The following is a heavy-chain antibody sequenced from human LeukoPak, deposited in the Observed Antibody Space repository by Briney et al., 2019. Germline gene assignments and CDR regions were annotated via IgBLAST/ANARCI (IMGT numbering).Heavy chain of an antibody. V-gene: IGHV3-33*01. CDR2: IWYDGSNK. D-gene: IGHD6-19*01. CDR1: GFTFSNYG. J-gene: IGHJ5*02. CDR3: VRVAVAGNLNNWFDP. Sequence: GGSLRLSCAASGFTFSNYGMHWVRQAPGKGLEWVAVIWYDGSNKYYADSVKGRFTISRDNSKNTLYLQVNSLRAEDTAVYYCVRVAVAGNLNNWFDPGGQGTLVTVSS.